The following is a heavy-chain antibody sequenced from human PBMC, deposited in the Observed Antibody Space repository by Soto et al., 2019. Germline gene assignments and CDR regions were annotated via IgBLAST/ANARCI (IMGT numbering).Heavy chain of an antibody. J-gene: IGHJ6*02. D-gene: IGHD5-12*01. V-gene: IGHV3-30*18. CDR2: ISYDGSNK. Sequence: QVQLVESGGGVVQPGRSLRLSCAASGFTFSSYGMHWVRQAPGKGLEWVAVISYDGSNKYYADSVKGRFTISRDNSKNTLYLQMNSLRAEDTAVYYCAKELQGWLRLVLRYYYYGMDVWGQGTTVTVSS. CDR1: GFTFSSYG. CDR3: AKELQGWLRLVLRYYYYGMDV.